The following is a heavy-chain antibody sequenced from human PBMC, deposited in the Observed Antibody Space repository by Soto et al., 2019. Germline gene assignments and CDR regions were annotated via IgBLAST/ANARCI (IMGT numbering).Heavy chain of an antibody. CDR3: ARELMTTVTYFDY. CDR1: GFTFSDHY. Sequence: GGSLRLFCVASGFTFSDHYMDWVRQAPGKGLEWVGRSRNKANSFTTEYAASVRGRFTIFRDDSKNSLYLQMSSLKTEDTAVYYCARELMTTVTYFDYWGQGTLVTVSS. V-gene: IGHV3-72*01. CDR2: SRNKANSFTT. D-gene: IGHD4-17*01. J-gene: IGHJ4*02.